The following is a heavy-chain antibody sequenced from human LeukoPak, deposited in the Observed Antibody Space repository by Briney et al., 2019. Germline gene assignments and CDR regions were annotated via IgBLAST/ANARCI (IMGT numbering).Heavy chain of an antibody. D-gene: IGHD5-24*01. Sequence: SETLSLTCAVYGGSFSGYYWSWIRQPPGKGLEWIGEINHSGSTNYNPSLKSRVTISVDTSKNQFSLKLSSVTAADTAVYYCARVRRWLQFGVYNWFDPWGQGTLVTVSS. V-gene: IGHV4-34*01. CDR3: ARVRRWLQFGVYNWFDP. CDR1: GGSFSGYY. CDR2: INHSGST. J-gene: IGHJ5*02.